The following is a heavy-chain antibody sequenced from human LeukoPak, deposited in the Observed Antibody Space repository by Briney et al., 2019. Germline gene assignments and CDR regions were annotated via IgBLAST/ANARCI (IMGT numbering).Heavy chain of an antibody. D-gene: IGHD5-24*01. Sequence: PGGSLRLSCAASRSLFTTYGIHWARQAPGKGLEWVAVISFDGSNTYYTDSVKGRFTVSRDDSKNMVYLQMNSLTGDDTAVYHCARDPQRWQQLPHYWYLDLWGRGTLVTVSS. CDR3: ARDPQRWQQLPHYWYLDL. CDR2: ISFDGSNT. V-gene: IGHV3-30*13. J-gene: IGHJ2*01. CDR1: RSLFTTYG.